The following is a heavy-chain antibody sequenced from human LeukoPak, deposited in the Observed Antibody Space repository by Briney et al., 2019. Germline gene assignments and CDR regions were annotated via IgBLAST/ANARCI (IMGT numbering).Heavy chain of an antibody. D-gene: IGHD3-3*01. CDR1: GGSISSGDYY. J-gene: IGHJ4*02. V-gene: IGHV4-30-4*08. CDR3: ARLDYDFWSGYDY. CDR2: IYYSGST. Sequence: PSQTLSLTCTVSGGSISSGDYYWSWIRQPPGKGLGWIGYIYYSGSTYYNPSLKSRVTISVDTSKNQFSLKLSSVTAADTAVYYCARLDYDFWSGYDYWGQGTLVTVSS.